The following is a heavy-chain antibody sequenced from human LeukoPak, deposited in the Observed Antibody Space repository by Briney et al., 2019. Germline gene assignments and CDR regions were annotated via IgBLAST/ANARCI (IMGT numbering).Heavy chain of an antibody. CDR1: GFSLSTSGMC. V-gene: IGHV2-70*11. J-gene: IGHJ4*02. D-gene: IGHD3-10*01. CDR3: ARQYGSGSYYDY. CDR2: IDWDDDK. Sequence: SGPTLVNPTQTLTLTCTFSGFSLSTSGMCVSWIRQPPGKALVWLARIDWDDDKCYSTSLKTRLTISKDTSKNQVVLTMTNMDPVDTATYYCARQYGSGSYYDYWGQGTLVTVSS.